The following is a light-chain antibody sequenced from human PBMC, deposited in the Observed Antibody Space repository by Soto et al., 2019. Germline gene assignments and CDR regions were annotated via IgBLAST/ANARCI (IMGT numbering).Light chain of an antibody. J-gene: IGLJ1*01. CDR3: QSYDSSLSAL. V-gene: IGLV1-40*01. CDR2: GNS. CDR1: SSNIGAGYD. Sequence: QLVLTQPPSVSGAPGQRVTISCTGSSSNIGAGYDVHWYQQLPGTAPKLLIYGNSNRTSGVPDRFSGSKSGTSASLAITGLQAEDEADYYCQSYDSSLSALFGTGTKLTVL.